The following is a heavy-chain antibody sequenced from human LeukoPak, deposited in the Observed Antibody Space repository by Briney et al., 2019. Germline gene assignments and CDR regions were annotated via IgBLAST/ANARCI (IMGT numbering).Heavy chain of an antibody. Sequence: SETLSLTCTVSGGSISSYYWSWIRQPPGKGLEWFGYISYSGSTNYNPSLKSRVSISVDASKSQFSLKLSSVTAADTAVYYCARSGGYVLYFDYWGQGALVTVSS. J-gene: IGHJ4*02. CDR1: GGSISSYY. D-gene: IGHD5-12*01. V-gene: IGHV4-59*01. CDR2: ISYSGST. CDR3: ARSGGYVLYFDY.